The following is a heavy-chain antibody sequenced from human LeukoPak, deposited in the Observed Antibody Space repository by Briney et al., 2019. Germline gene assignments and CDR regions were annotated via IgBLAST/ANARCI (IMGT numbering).Heavy chain of an antibody. CDR3: ARGPLCNTTNYYTSGHLDP. CDR2: ISGSGGST. CDR1: GFTFRNYA. D-gene: IGHD2-2*02. V-gene: IGHV3-23*01. J-gene: IGHJ5*02. Sequence: PGGSLRLSCAASGFTFRNYAMTWVRQAPGKGREWVSAISGSGGSTHYADSVKGRFTISRDNSKNTLFLQMNSLRAEDTAVYYCARGPLCNTTNYYTSGHLDPWGQGTLVTVSS.